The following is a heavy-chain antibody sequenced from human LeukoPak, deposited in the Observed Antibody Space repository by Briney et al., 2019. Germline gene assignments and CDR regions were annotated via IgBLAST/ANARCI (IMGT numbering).Heavy chain of an antibody. CDR2: INPNSGGT. J-gene: IGHJ4*02. CDR3: ARDAAPYRYNWNDAPFDY. CDR1: GYTFTGYY. V-gene: IGHV1-2*02. D-gene: IGHD1-1*01. Sequence: ASVKVSCKASGYTFTGYYMHWVRQAPGQGLEWMGWINPNSGGTNYAQKFQGRVTMTRDTSISTSYMELSRLTSDDTAVYYCARDAAPYRYNWNDAPFDYWGQGTLVTVSS.